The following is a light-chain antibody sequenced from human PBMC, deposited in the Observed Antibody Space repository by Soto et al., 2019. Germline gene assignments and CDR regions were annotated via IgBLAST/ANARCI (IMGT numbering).Light chain of an antibody. CDR3: MQGIQPPWT. Sequence: DIVMTQSPLSLPVTPGEPASISCRPSQSLLHSNGYNYLDWYLQKPGQSPQLLIYLGSNRASGVPDRFSGSGSGTDFTLKITRVEAEDVRAYSCMQGIQPPWTFGQGTKVDI. V-gene: IGKV2-28*01. J-gene: IGKJ1*01. CDR2: LGS. CDR1: QSLLHSNGYNY.